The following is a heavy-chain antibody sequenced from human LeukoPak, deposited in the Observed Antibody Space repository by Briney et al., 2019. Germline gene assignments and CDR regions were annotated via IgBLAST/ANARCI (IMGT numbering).Heavy chain of an antibody. J-gene: IGHJ4*02. CDR1: GYSITSGYY. Sequence: SETLSLTCTVSGYSITSGYYWGWIRQPPGKGLEWIGSIYHGGNTYYNTSLKRRVAISLDASKNQFSLNLSSGTAADTALYHCARVQTTVLAPAVWGLGTLVTVSS. CDR2: IYHGGNT. D-gene: IGHD4-17*01. V-gene: IGHV4-38-2*02. CDR3: ARVQTTVLAPAV.